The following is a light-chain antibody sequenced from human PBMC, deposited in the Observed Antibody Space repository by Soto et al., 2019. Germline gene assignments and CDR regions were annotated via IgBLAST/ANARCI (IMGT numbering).Light chain of an antibody. Sequence: EIVLTQSPGTLSLSPGERATLSCRASQSVRSSYLAWYQQKPGQAPRLLIYGASSRATGIPDRFSGSGSGTEFTLTISSLQPDDFATYYCQHYNSYSEAFGQGTKVDI. V-gene: IGKV3-20*01. J-gene: IGKJ1*01. CDR3: QHYNSYSEA. CDR1: QSVRSSY. CDR2: GAS.